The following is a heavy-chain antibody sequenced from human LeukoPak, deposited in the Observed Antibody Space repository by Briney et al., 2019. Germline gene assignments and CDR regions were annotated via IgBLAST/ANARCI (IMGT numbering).Heavy chain of an antibody. CDR3: VKLPRWGHYFDH. CDR1: GFNFSTCA. Sequence: PGGSLRLSCVASGFNFSTCAMTWVRQAPGKGLEWVSDIDPRGALTLYADSVKARFTISRDNSQNTLLLQMNSLRVEDTAVYYCVKLPRWGHYFDHWGQGSLVTVSS. CDR2: IDPRGALT. J-gene: IGHJ4*02. D-gene: IGHD4-23*01. V-gene: IGHV3-23*01.